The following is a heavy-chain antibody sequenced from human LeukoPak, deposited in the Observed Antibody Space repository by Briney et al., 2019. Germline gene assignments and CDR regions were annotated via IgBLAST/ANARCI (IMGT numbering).Heavy chain of an antibody. J-gene: IGHJ3*02. CDR3: AREEREIFGVVIIGDDAFDM. Sequence: SVKVSCKASGGTFSSYAISWVRQAPGQGLEWMGGIIPIFGTANYAQKFQGRVTITTDESTSTAYMELSSLRSEDTAVYYCAREEREIFGVVIIGDDAFDMWGQGTMVTVSS. D-gene: IGHD3-3*01. CDR1: GGTFSSYA. V-gene: IGHV1-69*05. CDR2: IIPIFGTA.